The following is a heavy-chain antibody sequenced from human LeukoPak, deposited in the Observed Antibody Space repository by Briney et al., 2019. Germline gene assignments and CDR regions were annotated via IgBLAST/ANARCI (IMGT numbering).Heavy chain of an antibody. CDR1: GFTFTSFA. D-gene: IGHD1-26*01. Sequence: GGSLRLSCAASGFTFTSFAMTWVRQAPGKGLEWVSTISGSGGRTDYADSVKGRFTISRDNSKNTVHLQMNSLRAEDTAVYYCAKDGHDSGSTFFDYWGQGTLVTVSS. J-gene: IGHJ4*02. CDR3: AKDGHDSGSTFFDY. CDR2: ISGSGGRT. V-gene: IGHV3-23*01.